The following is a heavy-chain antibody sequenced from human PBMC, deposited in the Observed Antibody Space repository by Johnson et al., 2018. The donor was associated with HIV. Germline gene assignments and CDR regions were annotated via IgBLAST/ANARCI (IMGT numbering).Heavy chain of an antibody. V-gene: IGHV3-30*04. D-gene: IGHD6-19*01. CDR2: ISYDGSDK. CDR3: ARDREYGLAWGWALDI. CDR1: GFTFSNYA. Sequence: QVQLVESGGGVVQPGGSLRLSCAASGFTFSNYAMHWVRQAPGKGLEWVAIISYDGSDKYYADSVKGRFTISRDNSKNILYLQTNSLRVEDTAVYYCARDREYGLAWGWALDIWGQGTMVTRSS. J-gene: IGHJ3*02.